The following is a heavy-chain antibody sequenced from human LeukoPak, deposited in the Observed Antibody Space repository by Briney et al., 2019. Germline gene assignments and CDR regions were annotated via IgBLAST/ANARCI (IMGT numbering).Heavy chain of an antibody. Sequence: ASVKVSCKASGYTFTSYDINWVRQATGQGLGWMGWMNPNSGNTGYAQKFQGRVTMTRNTSISTAYMELSSLRSEDTAVYYCARGQNPDYYYDSSGYYGYWGQGTLVTVSS. V-gene: IGHV1-8*01. CDR2: MNPNSGNT. CDR3: ARGQNPDYYYDSSGYYGY. CDR1: GYTFTSYD. D-gene: IGHD3-22*01. J-gene: IGHJ4*02.